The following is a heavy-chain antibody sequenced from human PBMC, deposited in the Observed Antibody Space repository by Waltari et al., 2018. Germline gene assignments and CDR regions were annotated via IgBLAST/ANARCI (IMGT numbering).Heavy chain of an antibody. D-gene: IGHD2-15*01. Sequence: QVQLVQSGAELREPGASVKVSCKASGYSFTGPLLPWVRQAPGQGLGWMGWINPNSGITNYAQKFQGRVTMTRDTSISTAYVELSSLRIDDTAVYYCATKGVVLPATFDYWGQGTLVTVSS. J-gene: IGHJ4*02. V-gene: IGHV1-2*02. CDR3: ATKGVVLPATFDY. CDR1: GYSFTGPL. CDR2: INPNSGIT.